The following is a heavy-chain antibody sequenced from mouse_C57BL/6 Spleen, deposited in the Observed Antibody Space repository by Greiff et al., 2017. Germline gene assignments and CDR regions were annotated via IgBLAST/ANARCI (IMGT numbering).Heavy chain of an antibody. Sequence: QVQLQQSGAELVRPGTSVKVSCKASGYAFTNYLIEWVKQRPGQGLEWIGVINPGSGGTNYNEKFKGKATLTADKSSSTAYMQLSSLTSEDSAVYFCARSFDGYYYFDYGGQGTTLTVSS. CDR1: GYAFTNYL. D-gene: IGHD2-3*01. CDR3: ARSFDGYYYFDY. V-gene: IGHV1-54*01. J-gene: IGHJ2*01. CDR2: INPGSGGT.